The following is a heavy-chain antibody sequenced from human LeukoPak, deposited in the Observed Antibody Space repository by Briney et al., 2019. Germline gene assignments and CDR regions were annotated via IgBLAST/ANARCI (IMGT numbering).Heavy chain of an antibody. CDR2: ISTYNVNT. D-gene: IGHD6-6*01. CDR3: ARTAARRHLDY. Sequence: ASVKVSCKASGYTFTSHGITWVRQAPGQGLEWMGWISTYNVNTNYAQKLQGRVTMTTDTSTSTAYMELRSLRSDDTAVYYCARTAARRHLDYWGQGTLVTVSS. J-gene: IGHJ4*02. CDR1: GYTFTSHG. V-gene: IGHV1-18*04.